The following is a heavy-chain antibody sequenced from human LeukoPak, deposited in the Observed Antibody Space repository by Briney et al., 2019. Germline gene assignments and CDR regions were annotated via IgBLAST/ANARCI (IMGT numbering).Heavy chain of an antibody. CDR3: AKFLPTHIVVANYYFDY. CDR1: GSTFSSYA. J-gene: IGHJ4*02. CDR2: ISGSGGST. V-gene: IGHV3-23*01. Sequence: PGGSLRLSCAASGSTFSSYAMSWVRQAPGEGLEWVSAISGSGGSTYYADSVKGRFTISRDNSKNTLYLQMNSLRAEDTAVYYCAKFLPTHIVVANYYFDYWGQGTLVTVSS. D-gene: IGHD2-21*01.